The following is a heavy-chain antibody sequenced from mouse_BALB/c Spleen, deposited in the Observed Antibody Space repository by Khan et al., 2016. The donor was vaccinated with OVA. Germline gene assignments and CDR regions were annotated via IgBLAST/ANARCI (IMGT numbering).Heavy chain of an antibody. J-gene: IGHJ3*01. CDR3: ANHGSSSAWLTY. V-gene: IGHV1-7*01. CDR1: GYTFTSYW. Sequence: QVQLKESGAELAKPGASVKMSCKASGYTFTSYWMHWVKQRPGQGLEWIGYINPSTGYTEYNQRFKDKATLTADKSSSTAYMQRSSLKSEESAVYYCANHGSSSAWLTYWGQGTLVTVSA. D-gene: IGHD1-1*01. CDR2: INPSTGYT.